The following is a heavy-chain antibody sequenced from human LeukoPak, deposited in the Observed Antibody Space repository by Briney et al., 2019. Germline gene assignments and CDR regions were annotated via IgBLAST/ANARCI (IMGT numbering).Heavy chain of an antibody. CDR2: MNPNSGNT. J-gene: IGHJ4*02. Sequence: ASVKVSCKASGYTFTSYDINWVRQATGQGLEWMGWMNPNSGNTGYAQKFQGRVTMTRNTSISTAYMELSSLRSEDTAVYYCARYDYGGKMADYGGQGTLVTVSS. D-gene: IGHD4-23*01. V-gene: IGHV1-8*01. CDR1: GYTFTSYD. CDR3: ARYDYGGKMADY.